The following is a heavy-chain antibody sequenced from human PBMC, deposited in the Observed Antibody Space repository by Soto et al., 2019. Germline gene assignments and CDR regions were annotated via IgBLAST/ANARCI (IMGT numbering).Heavy chain of an antibody. D-gene: IGHD3-9*01. CDR2: ISSYKGNT. J-gene: IGHJ6*02. CDR1: GYTFTMYG. CDR3: ARTLPYYDILTGYYRNYGMDV. V-gene: IGHV1-18*01. Sequence: ASVKVSCKASGYTFTMYGISWVRQAPGQGLEWMGWISSYKGNTNYAQKLQGRVTMTTDTSTSTGYVELRSLRSDDTAVYYCARTLPYYDILTGYYRNYGMDVWGQGTTVTVSS.